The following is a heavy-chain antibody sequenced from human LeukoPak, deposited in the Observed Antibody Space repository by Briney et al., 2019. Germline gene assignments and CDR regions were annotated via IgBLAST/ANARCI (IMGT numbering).Heavy chain of an antibody. D-gene: IGHD3-10*01. CDR1: GITLSNYG. V-gene: IGHV3-23*01. J-gene: IGHJ4*02. CDR2: ISGTGGST. Sequence: GGSLRLSCAVSGITLSNYGMSWVRQAPGKGLEWVAGISGTGGSTNYADSVKGRFTISRDNPKKTRYLQMNSLRAEDTAVYFCAKRGVVIRVILVGFHKEAYYFDSWGQGALVTVSS. CDR3: AKRGVVIRVILVGFHKEAYYFDS.